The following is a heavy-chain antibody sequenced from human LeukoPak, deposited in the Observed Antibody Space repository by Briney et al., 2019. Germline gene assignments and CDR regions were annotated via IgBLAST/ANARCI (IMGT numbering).Heavy chain of an antibody. Sequence: SETLSLTCTVSGGSISSYYWSWIRQPPGKGLEWIGYIYYSGSTNYNPSLKSRVTISVDTSKNQFSLKLSSVTAADTAVYYCARGALMVRGVTRLNFDYWGQGTLVTVSS. CDR1: GGSISSYY. J-gene: IGHJ4*02. CDR2: IYYSGST. CDR3: ARGALMVRGVTRLNFDY. V-gene: IGHV4-59*08. D-gene: IGHD3-10*01.